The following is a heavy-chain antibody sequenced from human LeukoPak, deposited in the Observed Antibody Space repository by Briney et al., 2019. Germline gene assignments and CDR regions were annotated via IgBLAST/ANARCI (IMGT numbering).Heavy chain of an antibody. J-gene: IGHJ5*02. V-gene: IGHV4-59*01. D-gene: IGHD3-10*01. Sequence: SETLSLTCTVSGDSISSYYWSWLRQPPGKGLEWLGYIYYSGSTNYNPSLKSRVTISVDTSKNQFSLKLSSVTAADTAVYYCARGEGYYGSGSYDWFDPWGQGTLVTVSS. CDR3: ARGEGYYGSGSYDWFDP. CDR1: GDSISSYY. CDR2: IYYSGST.